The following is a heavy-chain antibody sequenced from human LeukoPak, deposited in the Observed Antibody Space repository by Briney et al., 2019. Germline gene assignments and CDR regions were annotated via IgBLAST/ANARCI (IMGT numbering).Heavy chain of an antibody. CDR1: GFAFGSEA. CDR3: AKVRSGSANWALRIFDN. V-gene: IGHV3-23*01. Sequence: PGGSLRLSCAVSGFAFGSEAMSWVRQSPARGLEWVASISPGGGTTYYADYVKGRFTISRDNSNNTLYVQMNSLRAEDTAVYYCAKVRSGSANWALRIFDNWGQGTLVTVS. CDR2: ISPGGGTT. J-gene: IGHJ4*02. D-gene: IGHD1-1*01.